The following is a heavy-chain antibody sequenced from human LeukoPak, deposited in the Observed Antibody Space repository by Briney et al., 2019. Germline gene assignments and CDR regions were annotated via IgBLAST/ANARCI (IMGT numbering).Heavy chain of an antibody. V-gene: IGHV3-23*01. Sequence: GGSLRLSCAVSGITLSNYGMTWVRQAPGKGLEWVAGLSGSGGSTNYADSVKGRFTISRDNAKNTLYLQMNSLRAEDTAVYFCAKRGVVIRVILVGFHKEAYYFDSWGQRVLVTVSS. CDR2: LSGSGGST. J-gene: IGHJ4*02. CDR3: AKRGVVIRVILVGFHKEAYYFDS. CDR1: GITLSNYG. D-gene: IGHD3-22*01.